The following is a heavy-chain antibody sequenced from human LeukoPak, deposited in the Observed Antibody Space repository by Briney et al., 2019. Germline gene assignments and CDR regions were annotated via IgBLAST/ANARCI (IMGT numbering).Heavy chain of an antibody. CDR2: INSSSNYI. J-gene: IGHJ3*02. CDR3: TRGWVYSGYGLPDAFDI. CDR1: GLTLSRYS. D-gene: IGHD5-12*01. V-gene: IGHV3-21*01. Sequence: GGSLRLSCAASGLTLSRYSVNWVREAPGKGLECVSSINSSSNYIYYADSVKGRFTISRDNAKNSLYLQMNSRRCKDTAVYYCTRGWVYSGYGLPDAFDIWSQGRMVTVSA.